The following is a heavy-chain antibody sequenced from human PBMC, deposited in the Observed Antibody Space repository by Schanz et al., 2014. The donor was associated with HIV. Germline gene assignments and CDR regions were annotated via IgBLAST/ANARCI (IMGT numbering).Heavy chain of an antibody. J-gene: IGHJ6*02. CDR2: INHRGST. Sequence: QVQLQQWGAGLLRPSETLSLTCAVYGSPYKGYYWGWVRQFSDWGLEWIGEINHRGSTRYNPSLNGRVTISGDASKNQVSLSVTSVTAADTAIYYCVRAKGEFGDFRWYFYYHGMDVWGQGTTVTVSS. CDR3: VRAKGEFGDFRWYFYYHGMDV. D-gene: IGHD3-16*01. V-gene: IGHV4-34*01. CDR1: GSPYKGYY.